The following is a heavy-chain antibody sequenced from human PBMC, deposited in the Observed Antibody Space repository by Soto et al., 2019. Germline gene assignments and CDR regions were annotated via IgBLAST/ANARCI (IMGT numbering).Heavy chain of an antibody. CDR2: INPNSGGT. Sequence: QVQLVQSGAEVKKPGASVQVSCKASGYTFTGYYVHWVRQAPGQGLEWMGWINPNSGGTIYPQKFQGRVTMTRDTSISTAYMELSSLRVDDTAVYYCASTGNYGSGTSFRVDYWGQGTLVTVS. V-gene: IGHV1-2*02. D-gene: IGHD3-10*01. CDR3: ASTGNYGSGTSFRVDY. J-gene: IGHJ4*02. CDR1: GYTFTGYY.